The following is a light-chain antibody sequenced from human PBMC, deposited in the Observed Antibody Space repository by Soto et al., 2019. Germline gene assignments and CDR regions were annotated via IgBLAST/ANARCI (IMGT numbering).Light chain of an antibody. CDR2: GAS. Sequence: EIVMTQSPATLSVSPGERAALSCRASQSVSSNLAWYQQKPGQPPRLLIYGASTRATGIPARFSGSGSGTEFTLTISSLQPEDFAVYYCQHYNNWPLTFGGGTKVEIK. CDR3: QHYNNWPLT. J-gene: IGKJ4*01. CDR1: QSVSSN. V-gene: IGKV3-15*01.